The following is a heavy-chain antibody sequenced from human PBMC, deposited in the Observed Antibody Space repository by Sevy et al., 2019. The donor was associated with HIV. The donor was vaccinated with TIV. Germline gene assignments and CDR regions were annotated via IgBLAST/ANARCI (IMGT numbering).Heavy chain of an antibody. V-gene: IGHV3-30-3*01. CDR1: GFTFSSYA. Sequence: GGSLRLSCAASGFTFSSYAMHWVRQAPGKGLEWVAVISYDGSNKYYADSVKGRFTISRDNSKNTLYLQMSSLRTEDTAVYYCAEDYSAGITMVRGAYRARGDYFDYWGQGTQVTVSS. J-gene: IGHJ4*02. CDR2: ISYDGSNK. CDR3: AEDYSAGITMVRGAYRARGDYFDY. D-gene: IGHD3-10*01.